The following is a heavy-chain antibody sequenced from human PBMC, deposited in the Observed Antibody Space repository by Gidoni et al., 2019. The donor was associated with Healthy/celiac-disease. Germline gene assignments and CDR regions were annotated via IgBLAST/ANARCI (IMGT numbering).Heavy chain of an antibody. CDR1: GGSFSGYY. Sequence: QVQLQQWGAGLLKPSATLSLTCAVYGGSFSGYYWSWIRQPPGKGLEWIGEINHSGSTNYNPSLKSRVTISVDTSKNQFSLKLSSVTAADTAVYYCARGRYNWNDGFDYWGQGTLVTVSS. V-gene: IGHV4-34*01. CDR3: ARGRYNWNDGFDY. D-gene: IGHD1-1*01. J-gene: IGHJ4*02. CDR2: INHSGST.